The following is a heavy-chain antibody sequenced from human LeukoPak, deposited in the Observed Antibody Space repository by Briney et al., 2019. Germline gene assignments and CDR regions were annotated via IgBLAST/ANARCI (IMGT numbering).Heavy chain of an antibody. V-gene: IGHV3-20*04. Sequence: PGGSLRLSCAASGFTFDDYGMSWVRQAPGKGLEWVSGINWNGGSTGYADSVKGRFTISRDNAKNSLYRHMNSLRAEDTALYYCARNKYSSSWYGTFDYWGQGTLVTVSS. CDR3: ARNKYSSSWYGTFDY. CDR2: INWNGGST. J-gene: IGHJ4*02. CDR1: GFTFDDYG. D-gene: IGHD6-13*01.